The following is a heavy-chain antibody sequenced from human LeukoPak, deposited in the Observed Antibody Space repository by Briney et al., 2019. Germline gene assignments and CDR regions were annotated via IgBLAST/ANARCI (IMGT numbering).Heavy chain of an antibody. CDR3: ARGQSYSSSWIDAFDI. CDR2: IIPIFGTA. Sequence: GASVKVSCKASGGTFSSYAISWVRQAPGQGLEWMGGIIPIFGTANYAQKFQGRVTITADESTSTAYMELSSLRSEDTAVYYCARGQSYSSSWIDAFDIWGQGTMVTVSS. J-gene: IGHJ3*02. D-gene: IGHD6-13*01. CDR1: GGTFSSYA. V-gene: IGHV1-69*13.